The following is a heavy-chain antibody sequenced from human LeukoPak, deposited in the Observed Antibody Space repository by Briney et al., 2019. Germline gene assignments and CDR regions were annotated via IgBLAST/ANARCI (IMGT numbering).Heavy chain of an antibody. CDR1: GGSISGYY. D-gene: IGHD3-22*01. CDR3: ARHRFPGYHASSGYLRSDGWFDS. V-gene: IGHV4-59*08. Sequence: SETLSLTCTVSGGSISGYYWSWIRQPPGKGLEWIGYIFYSGSTKYNPSLKSRVSMSVDTSKNQFSLKLSPVTAADTAVYYCARHRFPGYHASSGYLRSDGWFDSWGQGTLVTVSS. J-gene: IGHJ5*01. CDR2: IFYSGST.